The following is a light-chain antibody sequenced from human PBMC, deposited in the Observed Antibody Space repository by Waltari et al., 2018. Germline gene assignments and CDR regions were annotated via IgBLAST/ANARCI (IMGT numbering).Light chain of an antibody. J-gene: IGKJ2*01. V-gene: IGKV1-5*03. CDR1: QSISSR. CDR3: QQYNSYSS. CDR2: KAS. Sequence: DIQMTQSPSTLSASVGDRVPIPCRASQSISSRLAWYQQKPGKAPKLLIYKASSLESGVPSRFSGSGSGTEFTLTISSLQPDDFATYYCQQYNSYSSFGQGTKLEIK.